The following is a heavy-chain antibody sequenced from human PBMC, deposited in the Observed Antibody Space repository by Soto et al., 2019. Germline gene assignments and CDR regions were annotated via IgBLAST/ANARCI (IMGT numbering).Heavy chain of an antibody. V-gene: IGHV3-20*04. CDR1: GFTFDDYG. J-gene: IGHJ4*02. Sequence: GGSMRLSCAASGFTFDDYGMSWVRQAPGKGLEWVSGINWNGGSTNYADSVKGRFTISRDNAKNTLYLQMNSLRAEDTAVYYSARSETGYSRGWGQGTLVTVSS. CDR2: INWNGGST. D-gene: IGHD3-9*01. CDR3: ARSETGYSRG.